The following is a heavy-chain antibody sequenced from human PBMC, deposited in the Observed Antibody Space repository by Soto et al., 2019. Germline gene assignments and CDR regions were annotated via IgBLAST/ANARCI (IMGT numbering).Heavy chain of an antibody. D-gene: IGHD2-21*01. J-gene: IGHJ4*02. CDR3: AREFYCVGPTCPRAFDS. CDR1: GGTFSSYT. CDR2: IIPILGIA. Sequence: ASVKVSCKASGGTFSSYTISWVRQAPGQGLEWMGRIIPILGIANYAQKFQGRVTITADKSTSTAYMELSSLRAEDTAVYFCAREFYCVGPTCPRAFDSWGQGTLVTVSS. V-gene: IGHV1-69*04.